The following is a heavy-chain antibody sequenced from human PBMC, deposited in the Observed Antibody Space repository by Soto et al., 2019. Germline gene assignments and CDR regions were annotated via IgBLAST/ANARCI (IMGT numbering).Heavy chain of an antibody. V-gene: IGHV3-74*01. CDR3: ARDKRYFDWSSLRDYYYGMDV. CDR2: INSDGSST. CDR1: GFTFSSYG. J-gene: IGHJ6*02. Sequence: GGSLRLSCAASGFTFSSYGMHWVRQAPGKGLEWVSRINSDGSSTSYADSVKGRFTISRDNAKNTLYLQMNSLRAEDTAVYYCARDKRYFDWSSLRDYYYGMDVWGQGTTVTVSS. D-gene: IGHD3-9*01.